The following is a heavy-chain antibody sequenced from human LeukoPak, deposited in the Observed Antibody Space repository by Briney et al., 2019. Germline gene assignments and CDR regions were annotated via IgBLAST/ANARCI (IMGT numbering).Heavy chain of an antibody. CDR2: MYTTGST. CDR1: GDSITNYY. J-gene: IGHJ3*02. D-gene: IGHD3-3*01. V-gene: IGHV4-4*07. CDR3: ARVLYDSWSGYRRAHDAFDI. Sequence: SETLSLTCTVSGDSITNYYWAWIRQSAGKGLEWIGRMYTTGSTKYSPSFESRVTMPRDTSKNQFSLKLSSVTAADTAVYYCARVLYDSWSGYRRAHDAFDIWGQGTMVTVSS.